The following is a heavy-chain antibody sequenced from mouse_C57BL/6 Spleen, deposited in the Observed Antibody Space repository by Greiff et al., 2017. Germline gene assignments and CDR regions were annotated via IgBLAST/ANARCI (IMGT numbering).Heavy chain of an antibody. J-gene: IGHJ4*01. V-gene: IGHV1-82*01. Sequence: VQLQQSGPELVKPGASVKISCKASGYAFSSSWMNWVKQRPGKGLEWIGRIYPGDGDTNYNGKFKGKATLTADKSSSTAYMQLSSLTSEDSAVYFCASLTGTKGYAMDYWGQGTSVTVSS. CDR2: IYPGDGDT. CDR1: GYAFSSSW. D-gene: IGHD4-1*01. CDR3: ASLTGTKGYAMDY.